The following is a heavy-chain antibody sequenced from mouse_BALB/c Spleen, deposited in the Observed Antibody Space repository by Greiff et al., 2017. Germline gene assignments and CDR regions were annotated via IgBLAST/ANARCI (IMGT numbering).Heavy chain of an antibody. J-gene: IGHJ4*01. Sequence: VQVVESGAELAKPGASVKMSCKASGYTFTSYWMHWVKQRPGQGLEWIGYINPSTGYTEYNQKFKDKATLTADKSSSTAYMQLSSLTSEDSAVYYCARWYYAMDYWGQGTSVTVSS. CDR1: GYTFTSYW. CDR3: ARWYYAMDY. V-gene: IGHV1-7*01. CDR2: INPSTGYT.